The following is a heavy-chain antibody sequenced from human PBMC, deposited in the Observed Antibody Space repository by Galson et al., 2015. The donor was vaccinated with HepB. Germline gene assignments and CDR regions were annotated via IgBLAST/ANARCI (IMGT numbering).Heavy chain of an antibody. CDR3: ARVAEKGYSSGPPDY. V-gene: IGHV3-21*01. D-gene: IGHD6-19*01. CDR1: GFTFSSYS. Sequence: SLRLSCAASGFTFSSYSMNWVRQAPGKGLEWVSSISSSSSYIYYADSVKGRFTISRDNAKNSLYLQMNSLRAEDTAVYYCARVAEKGYSSGPPDYWGQGTLVTVSS. J-gene: IGHJ4*02. CDR2: ISSSSSYI.